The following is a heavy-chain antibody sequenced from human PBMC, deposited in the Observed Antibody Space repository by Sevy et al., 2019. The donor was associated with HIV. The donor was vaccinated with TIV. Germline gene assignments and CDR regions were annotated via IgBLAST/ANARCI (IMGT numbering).Heavy chain of an antibody. Sequence: ASVKVSCKVSGYALTKLSMHWVRQAPGKGLEWMATFDPEDGKTFYAQKFRGRVTMTEDTSTDTAYMELVSLRSEDTAVYYCATTKDYYESSGYPFDGWGQGTLVTVSS. V-gene: IGHV1-24*01. CDR2: FDPEDGKT. D-gene: IGHD3-22*01. CDR1: GYALTKLS. CDR3: ATTKDYYESSGYPFDG. J-gene: IGHJ4*02.